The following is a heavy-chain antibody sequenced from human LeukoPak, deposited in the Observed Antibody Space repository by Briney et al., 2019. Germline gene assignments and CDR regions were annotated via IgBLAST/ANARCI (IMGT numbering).Heavy chain of an antibody. D-gene: IGHD6-19*01. Sequence: AASVKVSCKASEYTFTDYYIHWVRQAPGQGREWMGWINPNSGDTNYAQRFQGRVTMTRDTSVSTAYMELSSLRSDDTAVYYCTIRTTATSGWIPYFQHWGQGTMVTVSS. CDR1: EYTFTDYY. V-gene: IGHV1-2*02. CDR2: INPNSGDT. J-gene: IGHJ1*01. CDR3: TIRTTATSGWIPYFQH.